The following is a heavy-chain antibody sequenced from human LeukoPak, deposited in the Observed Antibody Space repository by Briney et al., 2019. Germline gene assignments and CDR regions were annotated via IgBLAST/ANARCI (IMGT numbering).Heavy chain of an antibody. CDR1: GFTFSSYS. Sequence: GGSLRLSCAAPGFTFSSYSMNWVRQAPGKGLEWVSSISSSSSYIYYADSVKGRFTISRDNAKTSLYLQMNSLRAEDTAVYYCARDLSGVTGYTYGRGIDYWGQGTLVTVSS. V-gene: IGHV3-21*01. J-gene: IGHJ4*02. CDR2: ISSSSSYI. CDR3: ARDLSGVTGYTYGRGIDY. D-gene: IGHD5-18*01.